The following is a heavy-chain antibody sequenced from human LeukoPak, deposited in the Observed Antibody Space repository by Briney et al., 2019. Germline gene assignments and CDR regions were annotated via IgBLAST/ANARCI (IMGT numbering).Heavy chain of an antibody. CDR1: GYGFSTYW. CDR2: IYPGDSDT. D-gene: IGHD2-2*01. Sequence: GESLKISCKGSGYGFSTYWIGWVRQMPGKDLEWMGIIYPGDSDTRYSPSFHGQVTISADKSISTAYLQWSSLKASDTAIYYCAKTSWDSVPYFDYWGQGTLVTVSS. J-gene: IGHJ4*02. CDR3: AKTSWDSVPYFDY. V-gene: IGHV5-51*01.